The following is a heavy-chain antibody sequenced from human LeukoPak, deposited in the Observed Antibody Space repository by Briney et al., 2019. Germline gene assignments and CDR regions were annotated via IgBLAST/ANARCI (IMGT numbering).Heavy chain of an antibody. V-gene: IGHV3-7*01. D-gene: IGHD6-6*01. J-gene: IGHJ4*02. CDR2: IKQDGSEK. Sequence: GGSLRLSRAASGFTFSNFWMSWVRQAPGKGLEWVANIKQDGSEKYYVDSVKGRFTISRDNAKSSLYLQMNSLRAEDTAVYYCARDRGSSSDYWGQGALVTVSS. CDR1: GFTFSNFW. CDR3: ARDRGSSSDY.